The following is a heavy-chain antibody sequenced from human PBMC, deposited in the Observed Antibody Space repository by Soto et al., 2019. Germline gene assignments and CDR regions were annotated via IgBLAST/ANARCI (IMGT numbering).Heavy chain of an antibody. J-gene: IGHJ4*02. D-gene: IGHD1-1*01. V-gene: IGHV4-34*01. CDR1: GGSFSGYF. CDR3: VRGPYNYNSRYFDY. CDR2: INHSGIT. Sequence: LSLTCTVSGGSFSGYFWTWIRQPPGKGLEWLAEINHSGITNYNPSVESRVSMSVDTSKNQFSLRLYSVTAADTAVYYCVRGPYNYNSRYFDYWSQGTLVTVS.